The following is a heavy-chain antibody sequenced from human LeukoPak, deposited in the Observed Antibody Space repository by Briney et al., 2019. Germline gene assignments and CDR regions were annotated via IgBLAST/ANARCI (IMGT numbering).Heavy chain of an antibody. V-gene: IGHV5-10-1*01. CDR2: IAPSDSYT. CDR3: ARHYRPTDSSGWERYYYYYGMDV. J-gene: IGHJ6*02. D-gene: IGHD6-19*01. CDR1: GYSFTSYR. Sequence: GESLKISCRGSGYSFTSYRTSWVRQMPGKGLEWIGTIAPSDSYTNYSPSFQGHVTISADKSINTAYLHWSSLKASDTAMFYCARHYRPTDSSGWERYYYYYGMDVWGQGTTVTVSS.